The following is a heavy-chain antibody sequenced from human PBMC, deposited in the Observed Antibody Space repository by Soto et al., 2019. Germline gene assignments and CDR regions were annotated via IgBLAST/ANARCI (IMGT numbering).Heavy chain of an antibody. CDR3: ARDRVESGYPEYFQH. CDR2: IYSGGST. V-gene: IGHV3-53*01. CDR1: GFTVSSNY. Sequence: EVQLVESGGGLIQPGGSLRLSCAASGFTVSSNYMSWVRQAPGKGLEWVSVIYSGGSTYYADSVKGRFTISRDNPKTALYLHMNSLRAEDTAVYYCARDRVESGYPEYFQHWGQGTLVTGSS. D-gene: IGHD3-22*01. J-gene: IGHJ1*01.